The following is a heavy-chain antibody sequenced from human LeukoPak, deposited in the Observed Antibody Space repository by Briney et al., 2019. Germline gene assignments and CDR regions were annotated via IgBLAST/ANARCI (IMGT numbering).Heavy chain of an antibody. V-gene: IGHV3-21*01. Sequence: GGSLRLSCAASGFTFSSYSMNWVRQAPGKGLEWVSSISSSSSYIYYADSVKGRFTISRDNAKNSLYLQMNSLRTEDTAVYYCARDPPEVYNSGWLFDYWGQGTLITVSS. CDR3: ARDPPEVYNSGWLFDY. J-gene: IGHJ4*02. CDR2: ISSSSSYI. CDR1: GFTFSSYS. D-gene: IGHD6-19*01.